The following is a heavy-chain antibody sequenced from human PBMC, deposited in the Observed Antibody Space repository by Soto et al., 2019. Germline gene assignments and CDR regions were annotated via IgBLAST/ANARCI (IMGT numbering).Heavy chain of an antibody. J-gene: IGHJ4*02. D-gene: IGHD2-8*01. V-gene: IGHV3-7*01. CDR2: IKQDGSEK. CDR3: ARDMRLYLPYYFDY. CDR1: GFTFSSYW. Sequence: GGSLRLSCAASGFTFSSYWMSWVRQAPGKGLEWVANIKQDGSEKYYVDSVKGRFTISRDNAKNSLYLQMNSLRAEDTAVYYWARDMRLYLPYYFDYWGQGTLVTISS.